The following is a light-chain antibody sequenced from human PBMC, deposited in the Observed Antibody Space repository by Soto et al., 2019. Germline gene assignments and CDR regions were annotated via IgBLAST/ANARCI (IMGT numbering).Light chain of an antibody. J-gene: IGKJ1*01. CDR2: AAS. CDR3: QQRYSTHRS. Sequence: DIQMTQSPSSLSASVGDRVTITCRASQSISSYLNWYQQKPGKAPKLLSYAASSLQSGVPSRFSGSGSGTDFTITISSLQPEDFETYYCQQRYSTHRSFGQGPKVEIK. CDR1: QSISSY. V-gene: IGKV1-39*01.